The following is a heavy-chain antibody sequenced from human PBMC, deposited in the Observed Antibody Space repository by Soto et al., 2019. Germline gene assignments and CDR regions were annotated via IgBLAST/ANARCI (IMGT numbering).Heavy chain of an antibody. V-gene: IGHV2-5*01. CDR3: ARISCSGGNCAKPTQFDH. CDR2: IYWNDDK. Sequence: SGPTLVNLTQTLTLTCTFSGFSLSTSGVGVGWIRQPPGKALEWLALIYWNDDKRYSPSLKTRLTFTKDTSKDQVVLTMTNMDPVDTSTYYCARISCSGGNCAKPTQFDHWGQGTLVTVSS. D-gene: IGHD6-25*01. CDR1: GFSLSTSGVG. J-gene: IGHJ4*02.